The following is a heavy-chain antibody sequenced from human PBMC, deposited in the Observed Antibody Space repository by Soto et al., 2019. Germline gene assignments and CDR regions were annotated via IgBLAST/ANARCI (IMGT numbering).Heavy chain of an antibody. J-gene: IGHJ4*02. CDR3: ARDLGYYDSSGYFDY. V-gene: IGHV3-11*01. D-gene: IGHD3-22*01. CDR2: ISSSDTII. CDR1: GFTFSDYY. Sequence: VGSLRLSCAASGFTFSDYYMSWIRQAPGKGLEWVSYISSSDTIISYADSVKGRFTISRDNAKNSLYLQMNSLRAEDTAVYYCARDLGYYDSSGYFDYWGQGTLVTVSS.